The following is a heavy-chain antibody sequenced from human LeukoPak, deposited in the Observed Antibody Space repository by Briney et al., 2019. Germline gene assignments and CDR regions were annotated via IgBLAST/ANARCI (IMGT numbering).Heavy chain of an antibody. CDR3: AGGGMVRGSHYYYYYGMDV. CDR2: IWYDGSNK. D-gene: IGHD3-10*01. J-gene: IGHJ6*02. V-gene: IGHV3-33*01. CDR1: GFTFSSYG. Sequence: GGSLRLSCAASGFTFSSYGMHWVRQAPGKGLEWVAVIWYDGSNKYYADSVKGRFTISRDNSKNTLYLQMNSLRAEDTAVYYCAGGGMVRGSHYYYYYGMDVWGQGTTVTVSS.